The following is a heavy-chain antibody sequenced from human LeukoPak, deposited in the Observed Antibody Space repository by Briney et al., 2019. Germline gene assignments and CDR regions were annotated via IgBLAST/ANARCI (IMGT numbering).Heavy chain of an antibody. CDR1: GYTFTSHW. V-gene: IGHV1-46*01. Sequence: ASVRVSCTASGYTFTSHWIQWVRQAPGQGLEWLGLINPSDGSIAYAHRFQGRVTMTRDTSTSIVYMDLSSLRSEDTAVYYCAKAPRNSSTMLDYWGQGTLLTVSS. J-gene: IGHJ4*02. D-gene: IGHD6-13*01. CDR3: AKAPRNSSTMLDY. CDR2: INPSDGSI.